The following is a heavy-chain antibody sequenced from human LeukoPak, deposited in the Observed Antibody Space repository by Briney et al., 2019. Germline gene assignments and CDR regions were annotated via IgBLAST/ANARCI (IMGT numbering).Heavy chain of an antibody. Sequence: SETLPLACTVAVGSISSGGYYWSWIRQPPGKGLEWIAYISTAGTTFYNPSLKSRVTISLDRSKNQFSHNLTSITAADTAVYYCAGQNVPTPHDYWGQGTQVTVSS. CDR1: VGSISSGGYY. J-gene: IGHJ4*02. CDR3: AGQNVPTPHDY. V-gene: IGHV4-30-2*01. D-gene: IGHD2-2*01. CDR2: ISTAGTT.